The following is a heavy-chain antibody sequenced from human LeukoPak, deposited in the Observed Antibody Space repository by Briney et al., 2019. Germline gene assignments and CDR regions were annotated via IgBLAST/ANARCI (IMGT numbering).Heavy chain of an antibody. Sequence: TGGSLRLSCSASGFTSSSYAMHWVRQAPGKGLEYVSAISPNGGSTYYADSVKGRFTISRDNSKNTLYLQMSSLRPEDTAVYYCVKNPDGSCDYWGQGTLVTVSS. CDR2: ISPNGGST. D-gene: IGHD1-26*01. CDR1: GFTSSSYA. J-gene: IGHJ4*02. CDR3: VKNPDGSCDY. V-gene: IGHV3-64D*06.